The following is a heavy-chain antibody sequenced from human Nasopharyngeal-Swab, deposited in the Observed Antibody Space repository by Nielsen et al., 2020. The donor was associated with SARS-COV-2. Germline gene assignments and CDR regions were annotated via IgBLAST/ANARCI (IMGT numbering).Heavy chain of an antibody. J-gene: IGHJ3*02. Sequence: SLKLSCAASGFTFDDYAMHWVRQAPGKGLEWVSGISWNSGSIGYADSVKDRFTISRDNAKNSLYLQMNSLRAEDTALYYCAKEAPPYPRGAFDIWGQGTMVTVSS. CDR2: ISWNSGSI. CDR1: GFTFDDYA. CDR3: AKEAPPYPRGAFDI. V-gene: IGHV3-9*01.